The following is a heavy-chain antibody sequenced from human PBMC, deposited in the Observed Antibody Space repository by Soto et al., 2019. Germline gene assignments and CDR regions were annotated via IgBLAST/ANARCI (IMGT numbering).Heavy chain of an antibody. V-gene: IGHV1-8*01. CDR1: GYTFTSYD. CDR3: ARVVDYDYVWGSYRPSDY. D-gene: IGHD3-16*02. Sequence: ASVKVSCKASGYTFTSYDINWVRQATGQGLEWMGWMNPNSGNTGYAQKFQGRVTMTRNTSISTAYMELSSLRSEDTAVYYCARVVDYDYVWGSYRPSDYWGQGTLVTVSS. CDR2: MNPNSGNT. J-gene: IGHJ4*02.